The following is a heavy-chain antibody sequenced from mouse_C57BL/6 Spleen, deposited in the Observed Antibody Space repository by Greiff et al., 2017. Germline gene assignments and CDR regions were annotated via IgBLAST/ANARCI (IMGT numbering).Heavy chain of an antibody. CDR2: ISGGGGNT. CDR3: ARDADYYGSSYDWYFGV. D-gene: IGHD1-1*01. J-gene: IGHJ1*03. Sequence: EVKLVESGGGLVKPGGSLKLSCAASGFTFSSYTMSWVRQTPEKRLEWVATISGGGGNTYYPDSVKGRVTISRDNAKNTLYLQVSSLRSEDTALYYCARDADYYGSSYDWYFGVWGTGATVAVAS. V-gene: IGHV5-9*01. CDR1: GFTFSSYT.